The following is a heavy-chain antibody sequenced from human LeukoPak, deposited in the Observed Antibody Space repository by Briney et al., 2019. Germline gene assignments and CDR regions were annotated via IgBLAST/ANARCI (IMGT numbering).Heavy chain of an antibody. V-gene: IGHV4-59*01. CDR2: IYYSGYT. Sequence: KASETLSLTCTVSGGSISSYYWSWIRQPPGKGLEWIGYIYYSGYTNYNPSLKGRVTISVDTSKNHFSLNLSSVTAADTAVYYCARDGYSGSDALWGQGTLVTVSS. D-gene: IGHD5-12*01. CDR1: GGSISSYY. CDR3: ARDGYSGSDAL. J-gene: IGHJ4*02.